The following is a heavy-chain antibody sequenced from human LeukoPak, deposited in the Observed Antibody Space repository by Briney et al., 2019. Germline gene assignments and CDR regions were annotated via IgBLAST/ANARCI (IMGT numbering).Heavy chain of an antibody. CDR3: ARDIKDYQLPRLGYCSGGSCYPYYYYGMDV. V-gene: IGHV1-18*01. CDR2: ISAYNGNT. CDR1: GYTFTSYG. D-gene: IGHD2-15*01. J-gene: IGHJ6*02. Sequence: ASVKVSCKASGYTFTSYGISWVRQAPGQGLEWLGWISAYNGNTNYAQKLQGRVTMTTDTSTSTAYMELRSLRSDDTAVYYCARDIKDYQLPRLGYCSGGSCYPYYYYGMDVWGQGTTVTVSS.